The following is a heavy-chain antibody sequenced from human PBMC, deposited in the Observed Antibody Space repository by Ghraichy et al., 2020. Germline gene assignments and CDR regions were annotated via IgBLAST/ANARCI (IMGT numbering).Heavy chain of an antibody. CDR3: ASSHYYISGYHHY. J-gene: IGHJ4*02. V-gene: IGHV3-21*01. D-gene: IGHD3-22*01. Sequence: GGSLRLSCAASGFTFSSHSMNWVRQAPGKGLEWVSSISSSSSSIYYAESVEGRFTISRDNAKNSLYLQMNSLRAEDTAVYYCASSHYYISGYHHYWGEGTLLIVSS. CDR1: GFTFSSHS. CDR2: ISSSSSSI.